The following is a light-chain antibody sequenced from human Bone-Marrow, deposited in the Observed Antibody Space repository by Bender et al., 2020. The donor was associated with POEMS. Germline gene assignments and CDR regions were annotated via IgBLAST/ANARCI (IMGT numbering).Light chain of an antibody. V-gene: IGLV2-14*01. CDR3: SSYADSKVL. CDR2: EVS. Sequence: QTALTQPASVSGSVGQSVTISCAGTSGAGATYNYVSWYQQHPGKAPKLIIYEVSNRPPGVSNRFSGSKSGNTASLAISGLQSEDEADYYCSSYADSKVLFGGGTKLTVL. CDR1: SGAGATYNY. J-gene: IGLJ2*01.